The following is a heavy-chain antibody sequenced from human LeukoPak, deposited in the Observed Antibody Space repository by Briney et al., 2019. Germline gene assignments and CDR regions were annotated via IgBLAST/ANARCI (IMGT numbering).Heavy chain of an antibody. Sequence: GGSLRLSCAASGFSFSSYWMHWVRQAPGKGLVWVSRINSDGSSTNYADSVKGRFTISRDNAKNTLYLQMNSLRAEDTAVYYCARDPGYTYGFLWGQGTLVTVSS. CDR3: ARDPGYTYGFL. J-gene: IGHJ4*02. V-gene: IGHV3-74*01. CDR2: INSDGSST. CDR1: GFSFSSYW. D-gene: IGHD5-18*01.